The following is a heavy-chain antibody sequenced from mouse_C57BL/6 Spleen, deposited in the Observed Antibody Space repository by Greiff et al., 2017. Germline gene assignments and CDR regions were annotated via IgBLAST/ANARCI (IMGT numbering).Heavy chain of an antibody. CDR1: GYTFTSYW. Sequence: QVQLQQPGAELVMPGASVKLSCKASGYTFTSYWMHWVKQRPGQGLEWIGEIDPSDSYTNYNQKFKGKSTLTVDKSSSTAYMQLSSLTSEDSAVYYCASPSYYGHGRGFAYWGQGTLVTVSA. V-gene: IGHV1-69*01. CDR2: IDPSDSYT. CDR3: ASPSYYGHGRGFAY. J-gene: IGHJ3*01. D-gene: IGHD2-2*01.